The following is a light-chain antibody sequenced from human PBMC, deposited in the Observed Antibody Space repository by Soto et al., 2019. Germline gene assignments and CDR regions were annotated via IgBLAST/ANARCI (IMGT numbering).Light chain of an antibody. V-gene: IGLV2-11*01. CDR1: TRYFCGYKF. CDR3: CSYTDIYAYV. J-gene: IGLJ1*01. Sequence: QSVLLHPRSVSGSPGQSVTISCTGTTRYFCGYKFVSWYRQHPGKAPKLILHDVNERPSGVPDRFSGSKSDNTASLTISGLQAEDEAVYFCCSYTDIYAYVFGTGTKVTVL. CDR2: DVN.